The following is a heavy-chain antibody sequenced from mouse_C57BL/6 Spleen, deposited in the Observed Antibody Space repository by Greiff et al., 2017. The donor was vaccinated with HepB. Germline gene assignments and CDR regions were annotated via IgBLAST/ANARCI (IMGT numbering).Heavy chain of an antibody. CDR3: AKGPEDYDYAMDY. D-gene: IGHD2-4*01. V-gene: IGHV1-72*01. CDR2: IDPHSGGT. J-gene: IGHJ4*01. CDR1: GYTFTSYW. Sequence: QVQLQQPGAELVKPGASVKLSCKASGYTFTSYWMHWVKQRPGRGLEWIGRIDPHSGGTKYNEKFKSKATLTVDKPSSTAYMQLSSLTSEDSAVYYCAKGPEDYDYAMDYWGQGTSVTVSS.